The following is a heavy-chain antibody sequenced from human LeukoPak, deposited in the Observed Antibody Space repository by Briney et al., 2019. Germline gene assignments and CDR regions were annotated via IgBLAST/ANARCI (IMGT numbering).Heavy chain of an antibody. D-gene: IGHD1-1*01. CDR2: VSYDGSYK. CDR3: ARAPGYGAAYYFDY. Sequence: GGSLRHPCAATGFTFSNFAMHWVRQAPGKRLEWVAVVSYDGSYKYYADSVKGRFTISRDNSKNTLYLQMNSLRAEDTAVYYCARAPGYGAAYYFDYWGQGTLVTVSS. V-gene: IGHV3-30*04. J-gene: IGHJ4*02. CDR1: GFTFSNFA.